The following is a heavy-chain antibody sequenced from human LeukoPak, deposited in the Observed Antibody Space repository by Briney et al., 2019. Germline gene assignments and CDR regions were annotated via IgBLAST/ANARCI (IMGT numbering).Heavy chain of an antibody. J-gene: IGHJ4*02. CDR1: GFTFSRYS. CDR3: AREAAPGLFDY. V-gene: IGHV3-21*01. D-gene: IGHD2-15*01. Sequence: PGGPLRLSCAASGFTFSRYSMNWVRQAPGKGLEWVSSISSSSSYIYYAYSVKGRFTISRDNAKNSLYLQMNSLRAEDTAVYYCAREAAPGLFDYWGQGTLVTVSS. CDR2: ISSSSSYI.